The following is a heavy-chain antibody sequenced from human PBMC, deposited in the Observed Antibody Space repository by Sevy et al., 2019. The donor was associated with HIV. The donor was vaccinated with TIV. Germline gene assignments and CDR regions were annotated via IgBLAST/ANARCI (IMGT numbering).Heavy chain of an antibody. J-gene: IGHJ4*02. D-gene: IGHD3-9*01. V-gene: IGHV3-23*01. CDR2: ISGSGGST. Sequence: GGSLRLSCAASGFTFSSYAMSWVRQAPGKGLEWVSAISGSGGSTYYADSVKGRFTISRDNSKNTLYLQMNSLRAEDRAVYDCAKESHSDYDILTGYLLSLFDYWGQGTLVTVSS. CDR3: AKESHSDYDILTGYLLSLFDY. CDR1: GFTFSSYA.